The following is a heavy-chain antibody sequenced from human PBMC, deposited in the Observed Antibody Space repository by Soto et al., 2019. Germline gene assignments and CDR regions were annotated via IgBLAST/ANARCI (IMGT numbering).Heavy chain of an antibody. CDR1: GFTFDDYA. D-gene: IGHD3-10*01. V-gene: IGHV3-9*01. J-gene: IGHJ4*02. Sequence: EVQLVESGGGLVQPGRSLRLSCAASGFTFDDYAMHWVRQAPGKGLEWVSGISWNSGSIGYADSVKGRFTISRDNAKNPLYLQMNSLSAEDTALYCCAKDTIGGMVRGQFDYWGPGTLVPVSS. CDR2: ISWNSGSI. CDR3: AKDTIGGMVRGQFDY.